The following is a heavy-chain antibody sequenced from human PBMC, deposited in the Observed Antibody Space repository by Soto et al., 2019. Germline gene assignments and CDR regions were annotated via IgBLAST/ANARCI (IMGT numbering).Heavy chain of an antibody. Sequence: ASVKVSCKGSGYTLTGDFMHWERQAPGQGPEWMGRIYGNTADIIYAQRFQGRVTMTADTSINTAYMELSGLSSDDTAVYYCARELQRGLDVWGQGNTVTVSS. CDR2: IYGNTADI. CDR3: ARELQRGLDV. CDR1: GYTLTGDF. V-gene: IGHV1-2*06. J-gene: IGHJ6*02.